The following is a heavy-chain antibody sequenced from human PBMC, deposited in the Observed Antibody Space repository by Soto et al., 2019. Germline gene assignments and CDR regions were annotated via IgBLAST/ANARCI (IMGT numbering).Heavy chain of an antibody. CDR1: RGTFSSYA. Sequence: SVKVSCKAPRGTFSSYAISWARQAPGQGLEWMGGIIPIFGTANYAQKFQGRVTITADESTSTAYMELSSLRSEDTAVYYCASLLRTTVTTSGLIDYWGQGTLVTVSS. J-gene: IGHJ4*02. CDR2: IIPIFGTA. D-gene: IGHD4-17*01. V-gene: IGHV1-69*13. CDR3: ASLLRTTVTTSGLIDY.